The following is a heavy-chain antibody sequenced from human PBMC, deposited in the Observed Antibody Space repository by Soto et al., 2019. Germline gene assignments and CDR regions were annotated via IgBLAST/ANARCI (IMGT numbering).Heavy chain of an antibody. J-gene: IGHJ6*02. Sequence: VELVQSGSEVKKPGSSVKVSCKTSGGPFTSFDVNWVRQAPGQGLEWMGDIIPIFDTTNYAQKFQGRVTITADMATTTAYMELGSLRSDDTAVYFCAVGLSGSYYLNGMDVWGLGTPVIVS. V-gene: IGHV1-69*06. CDR1: GGPFTSFD. D-gene: IGHD1-26*01. CDR2: IIPIFDTT. CDR3: AVGLSGSYYLNGMDV.